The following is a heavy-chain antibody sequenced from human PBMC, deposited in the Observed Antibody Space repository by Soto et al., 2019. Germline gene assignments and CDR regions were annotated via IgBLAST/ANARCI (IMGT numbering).Heavy chain of an antibody. J-gene: IGHJ4*02. CDR1: GFTFSSYA. V-gene: IGHV3-30-3*01. CDR2: ISYDGSNK. Sequence: QVQLVESGGGVVQPGRSLRLSCAASGFTFSSYAMHWVRQAPGKGLEWVAVISYDGSNKYYADSVKGRFTISRDNSKNTLSPQMNSPRAEDTAVYYCASFMFDYWGQGTLVTVSS. D-gene: IGHD3-16*01. CDR3: ASFMFDY.